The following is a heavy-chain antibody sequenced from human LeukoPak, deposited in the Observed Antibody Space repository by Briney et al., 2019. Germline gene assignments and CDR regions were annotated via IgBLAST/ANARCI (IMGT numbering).Heavy chain of an antibody. CDR1: GYTLTELS. J-gene: IGHJ5*02. D-gene: IGHD2-2*01. CDR3: ATEGDGVPAAESWFDP. CDR2: FDPEDGET. Sequence: ASVKVSCKVSGYTLTELSMHWVRQAPGKGLEWMGGFDPEDGETIYAQKFQGRVTMTEDTSTDTAYMELSSLRSEDTAVYYCATEGDGVPAAESWFDPWGQGTLVTVSS. V-gene: IGHV1-24*01.